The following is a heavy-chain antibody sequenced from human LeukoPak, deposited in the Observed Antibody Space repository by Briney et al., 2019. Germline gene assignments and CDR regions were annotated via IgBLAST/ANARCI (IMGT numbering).Heavy chain of an antibody. CDR1: GGTFSSYA. CDR3: ARGTGANGDAFDI. J-gene: IGHJ3*02. V-gene: IGHV1-69*06. Sequence: SVTVSFKASGGTFSSYAISWVRQAPGQGLEWMGGIIPIFGTANYAQKFQGRVTITADKSTSTAYMELSSLRSEDTAVYYCARGTGANGDAFDIWGQGTMVTVSS. D-gene: IGHD7-27*01. CDR2: IIPIFGTA.